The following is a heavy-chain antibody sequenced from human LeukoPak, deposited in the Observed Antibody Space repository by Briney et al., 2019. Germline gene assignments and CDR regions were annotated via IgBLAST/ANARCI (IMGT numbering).Heavy chain of an antibody. V-gene: IGHV3-74*01. D-gene: IGHD6-19*01. CDR3: ARGYSSGLHFDY. J-gene: IGHJ4*02. Sequence: QPGGSLRLSCAASGFTLSSYWMRWVRQVPGKGLVWVSRIKSDGSDTRYADSVKGRFTISRDNAKNTLYLQMNSLRAEDTAVYYCARGYSSGLHFDYWGQGTLVTVSS. CDR1: GFTLSSYW. CDR2: IKSDGSDT.